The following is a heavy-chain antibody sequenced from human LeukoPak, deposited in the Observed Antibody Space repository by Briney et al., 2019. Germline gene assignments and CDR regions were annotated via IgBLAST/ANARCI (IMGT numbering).Heavy chain of an antibody. CDR2: IYYSGST. Sequence: SETLSLTCTVSGGSISSYYWSWIRQPPGKGLEWIGYIYYSGSTNYNPSLKSRVTISVDTSKNQFSLKLSSVTAADTAMYYCARDLRDYVWGSYLDVWGKGTTVTVSS. D-gene: IGHD3-16*01. CDR1: GGSISSYY. CDR3: ARDLRDYVWGSYLDV. V-gene: IGHV4-59*01. J-gene: IGHJ6*03.